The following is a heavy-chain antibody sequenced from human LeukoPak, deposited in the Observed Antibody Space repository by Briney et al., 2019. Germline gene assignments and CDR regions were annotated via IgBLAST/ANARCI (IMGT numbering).Heavy chain of an antibody. Sequence: SQTLSLTCTVSGGSTSSGGYYWSWIRQHPGKGLEWIGYIYYSGSTYYHPSLKSRATISVDTSKTQFSLKLSSVTAADTAVYYCARGSSSFTPPDYWGQGTLVTVSS. CDR3: ARGSSSFTPPDY. CDR2: IYYSGST. CDR1: GGSTSSGGYY. D-gene: IGHD6-6*01. V-gene: IGHV4-31*02. J-gene: IGHJ4*02.